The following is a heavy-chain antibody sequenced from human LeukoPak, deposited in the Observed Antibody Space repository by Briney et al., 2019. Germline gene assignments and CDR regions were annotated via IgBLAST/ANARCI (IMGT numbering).Heavy chain of an antibody. D-gene: IGHD1-14*01. Sequence: GGSMRLSCAASGFTFTSYTMNWIRQAPGKGLEWVAVIAYDGSRAFYADSVKGRFTISRDNSKNAMSVQMDDLRAEDTAVYYCTRYNNDHFDYWGQGTLVTVSS. CDR3: TRYNNDHFDY. V-gene: IGHV3-33*08. J-gene: IGHJ4*02. CDR2: IAYDGSRA. CDR1: GFTFTSYT.